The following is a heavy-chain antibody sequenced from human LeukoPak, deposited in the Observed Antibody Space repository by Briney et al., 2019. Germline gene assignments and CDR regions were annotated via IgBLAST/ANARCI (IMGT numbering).Heavy chain of an antibody. CDR1: GGTFSSYA. CDR2: IIPIFGTA. J-gene: IGHJ4*02. CDR3: ARAPYVWGSYRLFFDY. V-gene: IGHV1-69*13. D-gene: IGHD3-16*02. Sequence: ASVKVSCKASGGTFSSYAISWVRQAPGQGLEWMGGIIPIFGTANYAQKFQGRVTITADESTSTAYMELSSLRSEDTAVYYCARAPYVWGSYRLFFDYWGQGTLVTVSS.